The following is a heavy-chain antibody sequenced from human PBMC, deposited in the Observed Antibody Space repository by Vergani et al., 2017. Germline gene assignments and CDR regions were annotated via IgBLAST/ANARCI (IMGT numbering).Heavy chain of an antibody. J-gene: IGHJ5*02. V-gene: IGHV3-48*01. CDR3: ARVGILTGHYNEDNWFDP. CDR2: ISSSSSTI. Sequence: EVQLVESGGGLVQPGGSLRLSCAASGFTFSSYSMNWVRQAPGKGLEWVSYISSSSSTIYYADSVKGRFTISRDNAKNSLYLQMNSLRAEDTAVYYCARVGILTGHYNEDNWFDPWGQGTLVTVSS. D-gene: IGHD3-9*01. CDR1: GFTFSSYS.